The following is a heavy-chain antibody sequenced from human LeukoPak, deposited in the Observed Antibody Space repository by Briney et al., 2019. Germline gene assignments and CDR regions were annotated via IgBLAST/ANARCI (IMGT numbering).Heavy chain of an antibody. V-gene: IGHV3-66*01. CDR1: GFTVSSNY. J-gene: IGHJ6*02. D-gene: IGHD3-10*01. CDR2: IYSGGST. Sequence: PGGSLRLSCAASGFTVSSNYMSWVRQAPGKGLEWVSVIYSGGSTYYADSVKGRFTISRDNSKNTLYLQMNTLIAEDTAVYYCARDKVGDYYYYGMDVWGQGTTVTVSS. CDR3: ARDKVGDYYYYGMDV.